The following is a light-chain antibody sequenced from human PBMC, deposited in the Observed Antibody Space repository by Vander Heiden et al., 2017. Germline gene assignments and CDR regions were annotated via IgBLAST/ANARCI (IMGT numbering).Light chain of an antibody. CDR2: GAS. Sequence: DIQMTQSPSSLSASVGDRVTITCRASQSISTYLNWYQQIPGKAPRLLIFGASSLQGGVPSRFSGTGSGTFFTLTITSLQPEDFATYYCQQSYSNPRTFGQWTKLQIK. V-gene: IGKV1-39*01. J-gene: IGKJ2*01. CDR1: QSISTY. CDR3: QQSYSNPRT.